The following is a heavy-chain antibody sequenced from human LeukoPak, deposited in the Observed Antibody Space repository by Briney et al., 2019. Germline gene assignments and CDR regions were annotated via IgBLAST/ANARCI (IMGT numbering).Heavy chain of an antibody. CDR3: ARDPEGSGWEGNDY. V-gene: IGHV3-53*01. J-gene: IGHJ4*02. CDR1: RFIVSSNY. CDR2: IYSGGST. Sequence: GRSLRLSCAASRFIVSSNYMSWVRHPPGKGLEWVSVIYSGGSTYYADAVKGRFTISRDNSKNTLYLQMNSLRAEDTAVYYCARDPEGSGWEGNDYWGQGTLVTVSS. D-gene: IGHD6-19*01.